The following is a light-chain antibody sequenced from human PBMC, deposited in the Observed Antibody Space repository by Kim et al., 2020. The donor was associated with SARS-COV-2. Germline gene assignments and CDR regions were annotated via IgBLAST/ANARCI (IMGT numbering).Light chain of an antibody. J-gene: IGKJ4*01. V-gene: IGKV3-20*01. CDR1: QSGDSNY. CDR2: GAS. CDR3: QQYGGSPPLT. Sequence: PGDRATLSCRASQSGDSNYLDWYQEKPGQAPRLLIDGASSRAAGIPDRFTGSGSATDFTLTISRLEPEDFAVYFCQQYGGSPPLTFGGGTKVDIK.